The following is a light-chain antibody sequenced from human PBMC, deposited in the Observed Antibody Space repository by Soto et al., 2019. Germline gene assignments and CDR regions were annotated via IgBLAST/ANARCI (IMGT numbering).Light chain of an antibody. V-gene: IGKV3-20*01. Sequence: VSPQSQDTLPLSPGDSVTLSCRGSQSHRITFLASYQQKPGQAPSLLIYGASNSSTGIPDRFSGSASATDFSLTISRLEPDDSSVYYCQQYHNTPINTFGQGTKVDIK. CDR2: GAS. CDR3: QQYHNTPINT. CDR1: QSHRITF. J-gene: IGKJ2*01.